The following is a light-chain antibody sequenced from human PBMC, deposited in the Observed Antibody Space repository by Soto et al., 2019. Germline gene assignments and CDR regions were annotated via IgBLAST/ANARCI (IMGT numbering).Light chain of an antibody. Sequence: QSALTQPASVSGSPEQSITISCTGTSNDVGRYNLVSWYQQHPGKAPKVMIYEATKRPSGVSNRFSGSKSGNTASLTVSGLQAEDEADYYCTSYATGDTFPFGGGTKLTVL. CDR2: EAT. J-gene: IGLJ2*01. CDR1: SNDVGRYNL. V-gene: IGLV2-14*02. CDR3: TSYATGDTFP.